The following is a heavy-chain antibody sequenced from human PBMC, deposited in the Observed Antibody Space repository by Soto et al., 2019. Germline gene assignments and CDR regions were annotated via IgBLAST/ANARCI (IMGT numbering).Heavy chain of an antibody. CDR2: IYYSGST. D-gene: IGHD4-17*01. V-gene: IGHV4-30-4*08. J-gene: IGHJ6*02. Sequence: SETLSLTCTVSGGSVSSSSYYWGWIRQPPGKGLEWIGYIYYSGSTYYNPSLKSRVTIPVDTSKNQFSLKLSSVTAADTAVYYCASHDYAKYGIDVLGQGTTVTVS. CDR1: GGSVSSSSYY. CDR3: ASHDYAKYGIDV.